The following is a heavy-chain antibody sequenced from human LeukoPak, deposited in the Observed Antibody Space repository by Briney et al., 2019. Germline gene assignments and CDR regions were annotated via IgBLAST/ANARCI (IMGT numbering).Heavy chain of an antibody. CDR2: IYYSGST. D-gene: IGHD3-9*01. CDR3: ASGYYDILTGYQLPYYFDY. CDR1: GGPISSYY. Sequence: SETLSLTCTVSGGPISSYYWSWIRQPPGKGLEWIGYIYYSGSTNYNPSLKSRVTISVDTSKNQFSLKLSSVTAADTAVYYCASGYYDILTGYQLPYYFDYWGQGTLVTVSS. J-gene: IGHJ4*02. V-gene: IGHV4-59*01.